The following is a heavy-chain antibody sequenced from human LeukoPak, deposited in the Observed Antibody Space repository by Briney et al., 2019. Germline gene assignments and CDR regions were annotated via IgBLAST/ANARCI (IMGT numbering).Heavy chain of an antibody. V-gene: IGHV3-23*01. CDR1: GFTFSSYS. CDR3: AKDGTVTTFGWFDP. Sequence: GGSLRLSCAASGFTFSSYSMNWVRQAPGKGLEWVSAISGSGGSTYYADSVKGRFTISRDNSKNTLYLQMNSLRAEDTAVYYCAKDGTVTTFGWFDPWGQGTLVTVSS. CDR2: ISGSGGST. D-gene: IGHD4-11*01. J-gene: IGHJ5*02.